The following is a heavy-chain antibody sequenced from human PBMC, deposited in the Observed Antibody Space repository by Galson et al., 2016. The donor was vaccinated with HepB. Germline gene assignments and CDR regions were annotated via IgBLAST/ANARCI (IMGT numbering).Heavy chain of an antibody. J-gene: IGHJ3*02. CDR1: GFTFTTYW. D-gene: IGHD5-24*01. V-gene: IGHV3-48*02. Sequence: SLRLSCAASGFTFTTYWMTWVRQAPGKGLEWVSYIRDSTTMYHADSVKGRFTISRDDAKNSLYLQMNSLRDDDTALYYCVRDYNYAFDIWGQGTMVTVSS. CDR3: VRDYNYAFDI. CDR2: IRDSTTM.